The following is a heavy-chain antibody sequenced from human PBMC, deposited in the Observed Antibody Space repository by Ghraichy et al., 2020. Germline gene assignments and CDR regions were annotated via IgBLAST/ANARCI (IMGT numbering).Heavy chain of an antibody. J-gene: IGHJ6*02. CDR3: ARQYYDFWSGYYYYYYGMDV. D-gene: IGHD3-3*01. Sequence: GGSLRLSCAASGFTFSSYWMHWVRQAPGKGLVWVSRINSDGSSTSYADSVKGRFTISRDNAKNTLYLQMNSLRAEDTAVYYCARQYYDFWSGYYYYYYGMDVWGQGTTVTVSS. CDR1: GFTFSSYW. V-gene: IGHV3-74*01. CDR2: INSDGSST.